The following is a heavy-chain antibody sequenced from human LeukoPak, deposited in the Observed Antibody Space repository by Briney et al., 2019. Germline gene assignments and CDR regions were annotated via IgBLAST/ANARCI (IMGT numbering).Heavy chain of an antibody. Sequence: GGSLRLSCAASGFTFSKAWMSWVRQAPGKGLEWVGRNKSKIDGGTIEYAAPVKGRFTISRDNSKNTQYLQMNSLKTEDTAVYYCTTDGYCSGGNCYSFDNWGQGTLVTVSS. J-gene: IGHJ4*02. D-gene: IGHD2-15*01. CDR1: GFTFSKAW. CDR3: TTDGYCSGGNCYSFDN. V-gene: IGHV3-15*01. CDR2: NKSKIDGGTI.